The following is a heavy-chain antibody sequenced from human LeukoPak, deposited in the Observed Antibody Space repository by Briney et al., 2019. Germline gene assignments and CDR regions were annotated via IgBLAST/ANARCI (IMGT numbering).Heavy chain of an antibody. CDR2: ITGSGGNT. V-gene: IGHV3-23*01. CDR3: AKWGDYDVLTGYYVSDY. J-gene: IGHJ4*02. CDR1: GFTVSNYA. Sequence: GASLRLSCAASGFTVSNYAMSWVRQAPGKGLDWVSAITGSGGNTYYADSVKGRFTISRDNSKNTLYLQMNSLRAEDTAVYYCAKWGDYDVLTGYYVSDYWGQGALVTVSS. D-gene: IGHD3-9*01.